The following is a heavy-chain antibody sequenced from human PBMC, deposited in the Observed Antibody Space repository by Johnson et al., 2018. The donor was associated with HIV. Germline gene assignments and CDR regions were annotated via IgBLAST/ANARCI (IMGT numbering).Heavy chain of an antibody. CDR1: GFTFSDYY. CDR2: ISSSGSTI. D-gene: IGHD4-17*01. J-gene: IGHJ3*02. V-gene: IGHV3-11*04. Sequence: QVQLVESGGGLIQPGGSLRLSCAASGFTFSDYYMSWIRQAPGKGLEWVSYISSSGSTIYYADSVKGRFTISRDNAKNSLYLQMNSLRAEDTAVYYCARDPPVTTTHNAFDIWGQGTMVTVSS. CDR3: ARDPPVTTTHNAFDI.